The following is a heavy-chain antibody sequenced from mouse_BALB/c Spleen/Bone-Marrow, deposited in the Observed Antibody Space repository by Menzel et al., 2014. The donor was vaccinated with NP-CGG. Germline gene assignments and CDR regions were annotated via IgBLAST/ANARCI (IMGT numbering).Heavy chain of an antibody. CDR3: ARDGNLAY. Sequence: VQLQQSRAELLRPGPSVKLSCKASGFNINDYYMHWVKQRPEQGLEWIGWIDPENGNTIYDPKFQGKASITADTSSNPAYLQLSSLTSEDTAVYFCARDGNLAYWVQGTLVT. J-gene: IGHJ3*01. CDR1: GFNINDYY. V-gene: IGHV14-1*02. D-gene: IGHD2-3*01. CDR2: IDPENGNT.